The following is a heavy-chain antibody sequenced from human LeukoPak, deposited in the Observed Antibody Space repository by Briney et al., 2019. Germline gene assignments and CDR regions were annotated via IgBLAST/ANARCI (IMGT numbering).Heavy chain of an antibody. CDR3: ARDTGYCSGGSCHSNY. D-gene: IGHD2-15*01. Sequence: ASVKVSCKASGYTFTSYGISWVRQAPGQGLEWMGWISAYNGNTNYAQKLQGRVTMTTDTSTSTAYMELRSLRSDDTAVYYCARDTGYCSGGSCHSNYWGQGTLVTVSS. CDR1: GYTFTSYG. V-gene: IGHV1-18*01. CDR2: ISAYNGNT. J-gene: IGHJ4*02.